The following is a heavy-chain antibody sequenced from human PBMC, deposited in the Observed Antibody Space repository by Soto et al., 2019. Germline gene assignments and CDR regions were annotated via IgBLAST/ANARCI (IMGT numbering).Heavy chain of an antibody. V-gene: IGHV4-39*01. CDR2: MFYSGNT. CDR3: VSPEGYYDSSGYTLDY. J-gene: IGHJ4*02. CDR1: GDSISSSTYY. D-gene: IGHD3-22*01. Sequence: SETLSLTCTVSGDSISSSTYYWGWIRQPPGKGLEWIGSMFYSGNTYYNPSLKSRVTLSIDASKNQFSLKLNSVTAADTAVYYCVSPEGYYDSSGYTLDYWGQGTLVTVS.